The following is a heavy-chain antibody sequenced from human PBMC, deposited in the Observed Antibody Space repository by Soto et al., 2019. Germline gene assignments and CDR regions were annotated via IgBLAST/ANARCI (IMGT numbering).Heavy chain of an antibody. Sequence: SETLSLTCTVSGGSVSSGSYYWSWIRQPPGKGLEWIGYIYYSGSTNYNPSLKGRVTISVDTSKNQFFLKLSSVTAADTAVYYCARGDSSSWWDCGRNGWGKGNTGTFGS. CDR3: ARGDSSSWWDCGRNG. J-gene: IGHJ6*04. V-gene: IGHV4-61*01. CDR2: IYYSGST. D-gene: IGHD6-13*01. CDR1: GGSVSSGSYY.